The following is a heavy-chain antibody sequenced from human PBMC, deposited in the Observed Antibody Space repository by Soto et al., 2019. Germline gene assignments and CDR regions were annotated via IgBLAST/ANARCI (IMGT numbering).Heavy chain of an antibody. CDR2: ISYDGSNK. V-gene: IGHV3-30-3*01. D-gene: IGHD1-26*01. CDR3: ARDPRGRYYSYYGMDV. CDR1: GFTWRNYA. Sequence: GGSLRLSCAASGFTWRNYAMHWVRQAPGKGLEWVAVISYDGSNKYYADSVKGRFTISRDNTKNTLYLQMNSLRAEDTAVYYCARDPRGRYYSYYGMDVWGQGTTVTVSS. J-gene: IGHJ6*02.